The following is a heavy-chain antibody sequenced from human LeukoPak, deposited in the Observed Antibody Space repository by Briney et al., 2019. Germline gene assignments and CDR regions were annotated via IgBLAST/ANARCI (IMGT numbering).Heavy chain of an antibody. D-gene: IGHD3-9*01. CDR2: INAGKGDT. V-gene: IGHV1-3*01. Sequence: GASVKVSCKASGYTFTSYAMHWVRQAPGQRLEWMGWINAGKGDTKYSQKFQSRVTITRDTSASTAYMELSSLRSEDTAVYYCARKYYDILTGYSHLDYWGQGTLVTVSS. CDR3: ARKYYDILTGYSHLDY. CDR1: GYTFTSYA. J-gene: IGHJ4*02.